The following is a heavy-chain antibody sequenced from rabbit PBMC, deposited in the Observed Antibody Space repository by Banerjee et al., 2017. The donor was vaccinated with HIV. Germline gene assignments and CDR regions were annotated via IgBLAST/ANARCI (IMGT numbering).Heavy chain of an antibody. J-gene: IGHJ4*01. CDR3: ARDLAGVIGWNFNL. CDR1: GFIFSDNYA. Sequence: QSLEESGGDLVKPGASLTLSCKASGFIFSDNYAMCWVRQAPGKGLEWIACIYADSSGNTYYASWAKGRFTISKTSSTTVTLQMTSLTVADTATYFCARDLAGVIGWNFNLWGPGTLVTVS. D-gene: IGHD4-1*01. CDR2: IYADSSGNT. V-gene: IGHV1S40*01.